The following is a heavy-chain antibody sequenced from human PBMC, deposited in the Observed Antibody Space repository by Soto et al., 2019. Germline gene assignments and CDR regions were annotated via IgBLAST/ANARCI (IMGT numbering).Heavy chain of an antibody. V-gene: IGHV3-30*05. CDR3: AKDRANLAVAAIAGGGGAFDA. J-gene: IGHJ3*01. Sequence: QIHLVQSGGGGVQPGRSLRLSCAASGFTLSSYGMHWVRQAPGKGLEWVAAISYDGRIKWYMDSLEGRFTVSRDNSESTVFLQVDSLRPEDTAMYFCAKDRANLAVAAIAGGGGAFDAWGQGTMVTVSS. CDR1: GFTLSSYG. CDR2: ISYDGRIK. D-gene: IGHD6-19*01.